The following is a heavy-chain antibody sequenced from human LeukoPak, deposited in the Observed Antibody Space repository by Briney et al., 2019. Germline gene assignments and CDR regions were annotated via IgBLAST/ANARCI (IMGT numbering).Heavy chain of an antibody. V-gene: IGHV3-23*01. CDR3: AKEHVGGYFPGCFDY. D-gene: IGHD3-22*01. CDR1: GFTFSSYA. Sequence: GGSLRLSCAASGFTFSSYAMSWVRQAPGKGLEWVSAISGSGGSTYYADSVKGRFTISRDNSKNTLYLQMNSLRAEDTAVCYCAKEHVGGYFPGCFDYWGQGTLVTVSS. CDR2: ISGSGGST. J-gene: IGHJ4*02.